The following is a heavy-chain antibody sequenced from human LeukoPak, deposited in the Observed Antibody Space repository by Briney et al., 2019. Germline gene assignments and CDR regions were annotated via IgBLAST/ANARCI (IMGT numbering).Heavy chain of an antibody. CDR1: GGSISSNSYY. V-gene: IGHV4-39*01. Sequence: PSETLSLTCAVSGGSISSNSYYWGWIRQPPGKGLEWIGSIYYSGSTYYNPSLKSRVTISVDTSKNQFSLKLSSVTAADTAVYYCAIVDTTDAFDIWGQGTMVTVSS. CDR2: IYYSGST. CDR3: AIVDTTDAFDI. J-gene: IGHJ3*02. D-gene: IGHD1-26*01.